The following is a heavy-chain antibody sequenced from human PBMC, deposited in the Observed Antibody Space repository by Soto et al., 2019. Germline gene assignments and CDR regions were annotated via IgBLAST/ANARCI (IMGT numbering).Heavy chain of an antibody. CDR1: GFTFSSYG. J-gene: IGHJ6*02. CDR2: ISYDGSNK. CDR3: AKDSLYYYYGMDV. V-gene: IGHV3-30*18. Sequence: QVQLVESGGGVVQPGRSLRLSCAASGFTFSSYGMHRVRQAPGKGLEWVAVISYDGSNKYYADSVKGRFTISRDNSKNTLYLQMNSLRAEDTAVYYCAKDSLYYYYGMDVWGQGTTVTVSS.